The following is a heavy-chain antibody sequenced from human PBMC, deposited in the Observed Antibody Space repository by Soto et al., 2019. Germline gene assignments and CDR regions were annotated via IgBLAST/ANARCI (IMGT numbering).Heavy chain of an antibody. V-gene: IGHV3-30-3*01. D-gene: IGHD5-12*01. J-gene: IGHJ4*02. CDR2: ISYDGSNK. Sequence: QVQLVESGGGVVQPGRSLRLSCAASGFTFSSYAMHWVRQAPGKGLEWVAVISYDGSNKYYADSVKGRFTISRDNSKNTLYLQMNSLRAEDTAVYYCARDEARDGYPPSVDYWGQGTLLTVSS. CDR3: ARDEARDGYPPSVDY. CDR1: GFTFSSYA.